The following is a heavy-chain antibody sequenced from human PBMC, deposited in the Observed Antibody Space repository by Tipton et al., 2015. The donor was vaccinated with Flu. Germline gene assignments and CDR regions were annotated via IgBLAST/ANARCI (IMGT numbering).Heavy chain of an antibody. J-gene: IGHJ3*01. CDR2: IYYSGTT. CDR3: ARDGRPYCDTTVCYSPHVFDV. Sequence: TLSLTCSVSGASISSGGYSWTWIRQLPGKGLEWIGHIYYSGTTLYNPSLKSRLTISIDTSKNQFSLNLNSMTVADTAVYFCARDGRPYCDTTVCYSPHVFDVWGQGTMFTVYS. CDR1: GASISSGGYS. D-gene: IGHD2/OR15-2a*01. V-gene: IGHV4-31*03.